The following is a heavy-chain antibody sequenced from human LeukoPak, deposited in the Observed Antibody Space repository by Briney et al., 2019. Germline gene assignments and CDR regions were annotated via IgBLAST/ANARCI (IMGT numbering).Heavy chain of an antibody. CDR2: IIPIFGTA. J-gene: IGHJ6*03. D-gene: IGHD3-10*01. V-gene: IGHV1-69*06. CDR3: ARDIRFGRARYMDV. Sequence: SVKVSCKASGGTFSSYAISWVRQAPGQGLEWMGGIIPIFGTANYAQKFQGRVTITADKSTSTAYMELSSLRSEDTAVYYCARDIRFGRARYMDVWGKGTTVTVSS. CDR1: GGTFSSYA.